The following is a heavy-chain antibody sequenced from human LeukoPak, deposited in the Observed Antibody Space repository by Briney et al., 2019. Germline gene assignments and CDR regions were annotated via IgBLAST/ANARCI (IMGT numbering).Heavy chain of an antibody. V-gene: IGHV3-9*01. CDR3: AREAMTTVTFYYYYMDV. CDR2: ISWNSGSI. J-gene: IGHJ6*03. Sequence: GGSLRLSCAASGFTFDDYAMHWVRQAPGKGLEWVSGISWNSGSIGYADSVKGRFTISRDNAKNSLYLQMNSLRAEDTAVYYCAREAMTTVTFYYYYMDVWGKGTTVTVSS. CDR1: GFTFDDYA. D-gene: IGHD4-11*01.